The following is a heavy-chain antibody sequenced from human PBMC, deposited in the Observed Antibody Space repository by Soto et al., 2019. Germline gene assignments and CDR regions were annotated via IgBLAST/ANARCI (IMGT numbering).Heavy chain of an antibody. V-gene: IGHV4-39*01. D-gene: IGHD2-15*01. CDR2: IYYRGNT. J-gene: IGHJ5*02. Sequence: SETLSLTCTVSHGSVSSDPFYWTWIRQHPGKGLEWFGYIYYRGNTYYRPSLKSRVTISVDTSKNQFSLKLSSVTAADTAVYYCARLGYCSGGSCYSPPEGWFDPWGQGTLVTVSS. CDR3: ARLGYCSGGSCYSPPEGWFDP. CDR1: HGSVSSDPFY.